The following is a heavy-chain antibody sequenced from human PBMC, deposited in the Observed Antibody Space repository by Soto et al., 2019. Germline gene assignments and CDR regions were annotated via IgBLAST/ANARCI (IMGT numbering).Heavy chain of an antibody. CDR1: GFTFSSYW. CDR2: IKQDGSEK. CDR3: ATVLEPYYYYYYMDV. J-gene: IGHJ6*03. D-gene: IGHD3-3*01. Sequence: EVQLVESGGGLVQPGGSLRLSCAASGFTFSSYWMSWVRQAPGKGLEWVANIKQDGSEKYYVDSVKGRFTISRDNAKNSLYLQMNRLRAEDTAVYYCATVLEPYYYYYYMDVWGKGTTVTVSS. V-gene: IGHV3-7*01.